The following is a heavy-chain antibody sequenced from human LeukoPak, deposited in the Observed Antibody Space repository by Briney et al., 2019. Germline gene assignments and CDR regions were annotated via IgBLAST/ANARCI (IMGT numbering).Heavy chain of an antibody. J-gene: IGHJ4*02. Sequence: ASVKVSCKASVYTFTSYDINWVRQATGQGLEWMGWMNPNSGNTGYAQKFQGRVTMTRNTSISTAYMELSSLRSEDTAVYYYARLDYSNVLQHDYWGQGTLVTVSS. CDR3: ARLDYSNVLQHDY. CDR2: MNPNSGNT. V-gene: IGHV1-8*01. D-gene: IGHD4-11*01. CDR1: VYTFTSYD.